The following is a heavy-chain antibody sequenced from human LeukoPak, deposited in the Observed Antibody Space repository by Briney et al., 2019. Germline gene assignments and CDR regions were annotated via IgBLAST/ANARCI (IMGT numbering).Heavy chain of an antibody. Sequence: SETLSLTCTVSGGSISSYYWSWIRQPPGKGLEWIGYIYYSGSTNYNPSLKSRVTISVDTSKNQFSLKLSSVTAADTAVYYCARDHPGVVITKVPFLWGQGTLVTVSS. CDR1: GGSISSYY. CDR3: ARDHPGVVITKVPFL. CDR2: IYYSGST. V-gene: IGHV4-59*01. J-gene: IGHJ4*02. D-gene: IGHD3-22*01.